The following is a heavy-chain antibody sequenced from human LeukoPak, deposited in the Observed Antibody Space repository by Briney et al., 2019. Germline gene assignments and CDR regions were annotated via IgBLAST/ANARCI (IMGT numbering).Heavy chain of an antibody. D-gene: IGHD2-2*01. V-gene: IGHV3-13*01. Sequence: PGGSLRLSCAASGFTFSSYDMHWVRHVTGKGLEWVSAIGTGGDTYYPGSVKGRFTISRENAKNSLYLQMNSLGVGDTAMYYCARDRTSWYFDLWGRGTLVTVSS. CDR2: IGTGGDT. J-gene: IGHJ2*01. CDR1: GFTFSSYD. CDR3: ARDRTSWYFDL.